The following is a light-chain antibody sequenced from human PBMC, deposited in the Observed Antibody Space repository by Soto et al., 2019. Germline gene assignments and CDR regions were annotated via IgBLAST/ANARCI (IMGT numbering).Light chain of an antibody. CDR2: GAS. J-gene: IGKJ1*01. Sequence: EIVLTQSPATLSLSPGERATLSCRASQSVANNYLTWYQQKPGQAPRLLIYGASTRATAIPARFSGSGSGTEFTLTISSLQSEDFAVYYCQQYNNWPRGTFGQGTKVDIK. CDR1: QSVANN. V-gene: IGKV3-15*01. CDR3: QQYNNWPRGT.